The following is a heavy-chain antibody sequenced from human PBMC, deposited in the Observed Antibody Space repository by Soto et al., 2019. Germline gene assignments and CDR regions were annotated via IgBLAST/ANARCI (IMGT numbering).Heavy chain of an antibody. CDR2: IKTNSDGGTV. CDR3: ATVYCATTSCYAPFDY. V-gene: IGHV3-15*01. J-gene: IGHJ4*02. CDR1: GFPFSNAW. Sequence: GGSLRLSCAASGFPFSNAWRSWVRQAPGKGLEWIGRIKTNSDGGTVDYASPVKGRFTISRDDSKSMLYLDLNSLKTEDTGVYFCATVYCATTSCYAPFDYWGKGTLVTVSS. D-gene: IGHD2-2*01.